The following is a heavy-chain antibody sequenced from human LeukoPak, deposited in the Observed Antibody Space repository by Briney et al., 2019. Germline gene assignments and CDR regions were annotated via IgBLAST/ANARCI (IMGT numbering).Heavy chain of an antibody. Sequence: ASVKVSCKASGYTFTGYYIHWVRLAPGQGLEWMGWINPNSGGTNSVQKFQGRVTMTRDTSISTAYMELTRLTSDDTAVYYCAKSGRTRALDVWGKGTTVTVSS. J-gene: IGHJ6*04. D-gene: IGHD1-26*01. CDR3: AKSGRTRALDV. CDR2: INPNSGGT. CDR1: GYTFTGYY. V-gene: IGHV1-2*02.